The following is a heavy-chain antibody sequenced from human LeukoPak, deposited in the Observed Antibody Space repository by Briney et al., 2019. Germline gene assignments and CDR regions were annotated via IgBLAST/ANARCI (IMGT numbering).Heavy chain of an antibody. J-gene: IGHJ2*01. Sequence: GGSLRLSCAASGFTFISYWMHWVRQAPGKGLVWVSRINSDESTTNYADSVKGRFTISRDNAENTLYLQMNSLRAEDTAVYYCARRRVERENWYFDLWGRGTLVTVSS. CDR1: GFTFISYW. CDR2: INSDESTT. V-gene: IGHV3-74*01. CDR3: ARRRVERENWYFDL. D-gene: IGHD5-24*01.